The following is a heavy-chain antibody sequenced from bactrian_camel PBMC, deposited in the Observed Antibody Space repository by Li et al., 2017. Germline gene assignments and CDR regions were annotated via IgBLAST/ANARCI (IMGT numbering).Heavy chain of an antibody. D-gene: IGHD8*01. Sequence: EVQLVESGGGSVQIGGSLRLSCVASGFSVASKYLAWFRQAPGKEREGIATIFTGVTGGLVPTYYPDAAKGRFTISRDNDKNTVHLQMDNLKVEDTAMYTCATIRYCGERGGRLELVRYTDIEGHGTQVTVS. CDR1: GFSVASKY. V-gene: IGHV3S40*01. CDR2: IFTGVTGGLVPT. J-gene: IGHJ4*01.